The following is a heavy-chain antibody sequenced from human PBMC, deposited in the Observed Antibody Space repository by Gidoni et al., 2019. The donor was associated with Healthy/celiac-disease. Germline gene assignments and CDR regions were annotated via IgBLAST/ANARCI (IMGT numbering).Heavy chain of an antibody. D-gene: IGHD3-3*01. V-gene: IGHV3-21*01. CDR2: ISRSRSYI. CDR3: ASGNTIFGGVMIGGGGDY. Sequence: EVQLVVSGGGLVTPGASLRLSCAASGFTFSSYTRNGVRQAPGKGLGWVSSISRSRSYIYYAESGKGRFTIARDNAKNSLYLQMNSLRAEETAVYYCASGNTIFGGVMIGGGGDYWGQGTLVTVSS. CDR1: GFTFSSYT. J-gene: IGHJ4*02.